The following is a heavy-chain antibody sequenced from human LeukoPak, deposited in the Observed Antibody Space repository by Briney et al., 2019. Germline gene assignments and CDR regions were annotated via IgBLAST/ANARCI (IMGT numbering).Heavy chain of an antibody. V-gene: IGHV3-43*02. CDR2: IGGDCGTT. D-gene: IGHD5-24*01. CDR3: AKDTSRGGYNPFDY. CDR1: GFTFDDYA. J-gene: IGHJ4*02. Sequence: GGSLRLSCAASGFTFDDYAMHWVRQAPGKGLEWVSLIGGDCGTTYYADSDSVKGRFTISRDNSKNSLYLQMNSLRIEDTALYYCAKDTSRGGYNPFDYWGQGTLVTVSS.